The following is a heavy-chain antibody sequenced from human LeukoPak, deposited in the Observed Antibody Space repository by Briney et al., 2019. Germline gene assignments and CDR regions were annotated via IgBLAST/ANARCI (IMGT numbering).Heavy chain of an antibody. CDR1: GGSISSYY. CDR2: IYYSGSS. J-gene: IGHJ4*02. CDR3: ASSNNWNHDY. D-gene: IGHD1-20*01. V-gene: IGHV4-59*01. Sequence: SETLSLTCTVFGGSISSYYWSWIRQPPGKGLEWIGYIYYSGSSNYNPSLRSRVTISVDTSKNQFSLKLSSVTAADTAVYYCASSNNWNHDYWGQGTLVTVSS.